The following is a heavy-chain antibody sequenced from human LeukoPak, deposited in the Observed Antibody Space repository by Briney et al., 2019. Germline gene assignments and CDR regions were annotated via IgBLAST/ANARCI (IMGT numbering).Heavy chain of an antibody. CDR2: ISGSGGSA. CDR1: GFTFSSYA. CDR3: AKYDAVPGTPDDFDI. D-gene: IGHD6-19*01. Sequence: PGGSLRLSCAASGFTFSSYAMSWVRQPPGKGLECVSFISGSGGSAYYADSVKGRFTISRDNSKNTLYLHMNSLRAEDTAVYYCAKYDAVPGTPDDFDIWGQGTMVTVSS. V-gene: IGHV3-23*01. J-gene: IGHJ3*02.